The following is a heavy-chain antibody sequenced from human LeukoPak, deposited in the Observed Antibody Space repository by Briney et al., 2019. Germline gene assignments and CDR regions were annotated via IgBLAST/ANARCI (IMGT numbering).Heavy chain of an antibody. D-gene: IGHD2-21*02. CDR2: ISAYNGNT. J-gene: IGHJ4*02. CDR1: GYTFTSYG. V-gene: IGHV1-18*01. CDR3: ARDQEYCGGDCYVDY. Sequence: ASVKVSCKASGYTFTSYGISWVRQAPGQGLEWMGWISAYNGNTNYAQKLQGRVTMTTDTSTSTAYMELRSLRSDDTAVYYCARDQEYCGGDCYVDYWGQGTLVTVSS.